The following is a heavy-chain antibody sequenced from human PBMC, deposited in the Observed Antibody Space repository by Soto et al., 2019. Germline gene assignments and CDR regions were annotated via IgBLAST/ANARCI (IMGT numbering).Heavy chain of an antibody. D-gene: IGHD2-15*01. J-gene: IGHJ4*02. CDR1: GFTLNTHS. CDR3: ARDHGDCSSGTCYWRDY. CDR2: ISYDGNTE. Sequence: QVLLVESGGGVVQPGRSLRLSCAASGFTLNTHSIHWVRQAPGKRLEWVAVISYDGNTEHYGDSVKGRFTMSRDISTNTVFLQMNSLRVDDTAVYYCARDHGDCSSGTCYWRDYCGQGTLVTVSS. V-gene: IGHV3-30-3*01.